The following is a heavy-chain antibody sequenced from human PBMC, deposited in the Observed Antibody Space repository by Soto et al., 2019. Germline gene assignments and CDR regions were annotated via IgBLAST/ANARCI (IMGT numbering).Heavy chain of an antibody. CDR2: ISSSSSYI. CDR3: ARDLAPHGSGSYFYYYGMDV. CDR1: GFTFSSYS. D-gene: IGHD3-10*01. Sequence: GGSLRLSCAASGFTFSSYSMNWVRQAPGKGLEWVSSISSSSSYIYYADSVKGRFTISRDNAKNSLYLQMNSLRAEDTAVYYCARDLAPHGSGSYFYYYGMDVWGQGTTVTVSS. J-gene: IGHJ6*02. V-gene: IGHV3-21*01.